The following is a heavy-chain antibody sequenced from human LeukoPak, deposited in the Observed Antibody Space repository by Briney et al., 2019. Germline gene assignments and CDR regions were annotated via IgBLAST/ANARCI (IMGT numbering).Heavy chain of an antibody. CDR3: ARDDRGDTIDY. Sequence: GGSLRLSCAASGFTFSSYEMNWVRQAPGKGLEWISYISGSGTTIYYADSVKGRFTISRDNAKNSLYLQMNSLRAEDTAVYYCARDDRGDTIDYWGQGTLVTVSS. CDR1: GFTFSSYE. CDR2: ISGSGTTI. V-gene: IGHV3-48*03. D-gene: IGHD3-10*01. J-gene: IGHJ4*02.